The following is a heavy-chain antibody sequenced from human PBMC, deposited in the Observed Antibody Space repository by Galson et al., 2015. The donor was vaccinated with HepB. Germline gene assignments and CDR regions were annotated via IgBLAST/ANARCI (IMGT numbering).Heavy chain of an antibody. Sequence: LSLTCTVSGGSISSGSYYWSWIRQPAGKGLEWIGRIYSSGSTNYNPSLKSRVTMSVDTSKNQFSLKLSSVTAADTAVYYCARDPADGYNYFDYWGQGTLVTVSS. J-gene: IGHJ4*02. CDR3: ARDPADGYNYFDY. CDR1: GGSISSGSYY. CDR2: IYSSGST. V-gene: IGHV4-61*02. D-gene: IGHD5-24*01.